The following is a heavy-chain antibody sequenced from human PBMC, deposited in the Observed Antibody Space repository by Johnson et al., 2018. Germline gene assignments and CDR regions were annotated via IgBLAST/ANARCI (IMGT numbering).Heavy chain of an antibody. Sequence: QVQLVQSGGGVVQPGRSLRLSCAASGFTFSSYAMHWVRQAPGKGLEWVSALSGGGGRTYYADSVKGRFTISRDNSKNTLYLQMNSLRAEDTAVYYCAREGDSGSDYEYYFDYWGQGTLVTVSS. D-gene: IGHD1-26*01. J-gene: IGHJ4*02. V-gene: IGHV3-NL1*01. CDR2: LSGGGGRT. CDR3: AREGDSGSDYEYYFDY. CDR1: GFTFSSYA.